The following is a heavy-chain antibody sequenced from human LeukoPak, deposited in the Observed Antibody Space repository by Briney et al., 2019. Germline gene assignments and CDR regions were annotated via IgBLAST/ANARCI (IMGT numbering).Heavy chain of an antibody. CDR3: AKDIAPYDSSGYRHPSGFDY. D-gene: IGHD3-22*01. CDR1: GFTVSSNY. V-gene: IGHV3-66*01. Sequence: GGSLRLSCAASGFTVSSNYMSWVRQAPGKGLEWVSVIYSGGSTYYADSVKGRFTISRDNSKNTLYLQMNSLRAEDTAVYYCAKDIAPYDSSGYRHPSGFDYWGQGTLVTVSS. J-gene: IGHJ4*02. CDR2: IYSGGST.